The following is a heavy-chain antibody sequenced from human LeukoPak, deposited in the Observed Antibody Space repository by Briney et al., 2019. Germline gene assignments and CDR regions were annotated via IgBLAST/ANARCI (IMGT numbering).Heavy chain of an antibody. CDR1: GGSISSYY. Sequence: PSETLSLTCSVSGGSISSYYWSWVRQAPGKGLEWVSTISGSGDNTYYADSVKGRFTISRDNSKNTLYLQMNSLRAEDTAVYYCARVTYGSGTYGAFDYWGQGTLVTVSS. V-gene: IGHV3-23*01. D-gene: IGHD3-10*01. J-gene: IGHJ4*02. CDR3: ARVTYGSGTYGAFDY. CDR2: ISGSGDNT.